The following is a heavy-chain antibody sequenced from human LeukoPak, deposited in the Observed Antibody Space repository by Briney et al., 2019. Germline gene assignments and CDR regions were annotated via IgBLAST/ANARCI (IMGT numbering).Heavy chain of an antibody. D-gene: IGHD1-14*01. CDR2: IGYNTGVI. Sequence: PGGSLRLSCAASGFSIDDYGTHWVRQAPGKGLEWVSGIGYNTGVIDYANSVKGRFTISKDNAKNSLYLQMNSLRAEDTALYYCTKGIDRTKTQACGYYFDRWGQGTLVTVSS. J-gene: IGHJ4*02. V-gene: IGHV3-9*01. CDR3: TKGIDRTKTQACGYYFDR. CDR1: GFSIDDYG.